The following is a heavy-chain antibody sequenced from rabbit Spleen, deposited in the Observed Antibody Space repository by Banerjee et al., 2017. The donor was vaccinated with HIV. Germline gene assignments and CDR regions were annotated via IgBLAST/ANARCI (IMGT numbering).Heavy chain of an antibody. J-gene: IGHJ4*01. CDR1: GFSFGDRDV. CDR3: ARAWGGDSAYYDL. Sequence: QEQLEESGGGLVQPEGSLTLTCTASGFSFGDRDVMCWVRQAPGKGLEWIACINVATGKPVYATWAKGRFTISRTSSTTVTLQMTSLTGADTATYFCARAWGGDSAYYDLWGQGTLVTGS. D-gene: IGHD7-1*01. V-gene: IGHV1S45*01. CDR2: INVATGKP.